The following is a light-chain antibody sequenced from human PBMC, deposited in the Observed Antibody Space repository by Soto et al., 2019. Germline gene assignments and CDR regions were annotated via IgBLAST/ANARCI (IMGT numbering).Light chain of an antibody. CDR3: HQYNGFPRT. J-gene: IGKJ1*01. CDR1: QSLSSW. Sequence: DIQMTQSPSTLSASVGDRVTITFRASQSLSSWLAWYQQKKGKAPELLIYKASSLPSGVPSRFRGSGSGTEFTLPITRLQPDDFETYYCHQYNGFPRTFGQGTKVDIK. V-gene: IGKV1-5*03. CDR2: KAS.